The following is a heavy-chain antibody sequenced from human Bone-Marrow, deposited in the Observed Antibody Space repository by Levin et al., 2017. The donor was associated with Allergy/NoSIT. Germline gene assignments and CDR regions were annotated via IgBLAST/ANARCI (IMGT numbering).Heavy chain of an antibody. V-gene: IGHV1-2*06. J-gene: IGHJ4*02. D-gene: IGHD6-13*01. CDR3: VRRGTSTWDLDY. Sequence: GESLKISCQTSGYTFTAFHVHWVRQAPGQGLEWMGRINPNSGGTDYARKFQGRVNMTRDMSIKTVYLELATLRSDDTAVFFCVRRGTSTWDLDYWGQGTLVTVSS. CDR1: GYTFTAFH. CDR2: INPNSGGT.